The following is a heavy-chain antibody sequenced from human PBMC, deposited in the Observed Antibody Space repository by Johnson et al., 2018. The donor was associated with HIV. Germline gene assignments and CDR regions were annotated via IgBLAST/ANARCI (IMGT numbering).Heavy chain of an antibody. CDR2: FSREGNT. Sequence: VQLVESGGGLVQPGGSLRLSCAASGFTFSSYAMSWVRQSTGKGLEWVASFSREGNTFYAGSVRGRFTISRESGRNSLYLQMNRLRAGDTAVYYCSRGGRATAGQVDGLDIWGQGTMVTVS. V-gene: IGHV3-13*01. D-gene: IGHD6-13*01. CDR1: GFTFSSYA. CDR3: SRGGRATAGQVDGLDI. J-gene: IGHJ3*02.